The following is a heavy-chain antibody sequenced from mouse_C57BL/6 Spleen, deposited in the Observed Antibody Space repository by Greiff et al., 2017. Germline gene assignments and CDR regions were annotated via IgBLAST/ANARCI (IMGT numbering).Heavy chain of an antibody. V-gene: IGHV5-4*01. CDR2: ISDGGSYT. CDR3: ARDGNLYYVED. Sequence: DVHLVESGGGLVKPGGSLKLSCAASGFTFSSYAMSWVRQTPEKRLEWVATISDGGSYTYYPDNVKGRFTISKDNAKNNLYLQMSHLKSEDTAMYYCARDGNLYYVEDRGKGTTLTVSS. J-gene: IGHJ2*01. CDR1: GFTFSSYA. D-gene: IGHD4-1*01.